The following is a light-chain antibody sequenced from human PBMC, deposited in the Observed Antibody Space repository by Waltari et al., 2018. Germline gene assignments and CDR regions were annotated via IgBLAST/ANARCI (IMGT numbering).Light chain of an antibody. CDR3: QQRSDWPPH. J-gene: IGKJ5*01. Sequence: EIVLTQSPATLSLSPGERATLSCRASQSVSSYLGWYQQTPGQPPRRLIYDASHRATGIPARFSGSGSGTDFTLTISSLEPEDFAVYYCQQRSDWPPHFGQGTRLEMK. CDR2: DAS. CDR1: QSVSSY. V-gene: IGKV3-11*01.